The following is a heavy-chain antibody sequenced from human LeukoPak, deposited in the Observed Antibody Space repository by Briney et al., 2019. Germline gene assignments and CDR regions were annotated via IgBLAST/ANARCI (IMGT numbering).Heavy chain of an antibody. D-gene: IGHD3-22*01. Sequence: GGSLRLSCEASGFVFGHSWMSWVRQAPGKGLEWVANINLDGSEINYLDSLTGRLTISRDNAKDSLYLQMNGLRAEDTAAYFGVRDRGYSTFDYWGQGTLVTVSS. CDR3: VRDRGYSTFDY. CDR1: GFVFGHSW. J-gene: IGHJ4*02. CDR2: INLDGSEI. V-gene: IGHV3-7*03.